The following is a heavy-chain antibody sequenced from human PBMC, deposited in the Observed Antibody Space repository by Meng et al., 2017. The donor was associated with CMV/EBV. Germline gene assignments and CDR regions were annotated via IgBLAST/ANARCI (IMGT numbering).Heavy chain of an antibody. Sequence: GGSLRLSCKGSGYSFTSYWIGWVRQMPGKGLEWMGIIYPGDSDTRYSPSFQGQVTISADKSISTAYLQWSSLKASDTAMYYCARRMGSTSSSYWFDPGGQGTLVTVSS. D-gene: IGHD2-2*01. V-gene: IGHV5-51*01. CDR3: ARRMGSTSSSYWFDP. CDR1: GYSFTSYW. CDR2: IYPGDSDT. J-gene: IGHJ5*02.